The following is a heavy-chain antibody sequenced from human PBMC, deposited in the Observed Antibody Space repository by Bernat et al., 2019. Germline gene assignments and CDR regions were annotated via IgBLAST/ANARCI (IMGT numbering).Heavy chain of an antibody. Sequence: EVQLVESGGGLVQPGGSLRLSCAASGFTFSSYLMHWVRQAPGKGLVWVSRINSDGSSTSYADSVKGRFTISRDNAKNTLYLQMNSLRAEDTAVYYCARDLGASEQWLSDFDIWGQGTMVTVSS. V-gene: IGHV3-74*01. CDR1: GFTFSSYL. CDR2: INSDGSST. D-gene: IGHD6-19*01. J-gene: IGHJ3*02. CDR3: ARDLGASEQWLSDFDI.